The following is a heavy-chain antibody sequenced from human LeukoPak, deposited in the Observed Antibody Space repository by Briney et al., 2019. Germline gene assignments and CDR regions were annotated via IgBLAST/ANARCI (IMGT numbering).Heavy chain of an antibody. D-gene: IGHD5-12*01. Sequence: GGSLRLSCAASGFTISSNWMSWVRQAPGKGLEWVAAISYDGSNKYYADSVKGRFTISRDNSKNTLYLQMNSLRAEDTAVYYCARDYLDSGYDRPPPFDYWGQGTLVTVSS. CDR2: ISYDGSNK. J-gene: IGHJ4*02. V-gene: IGHV3-30*03. CDR1: GFTISSNW. CDR3: ARDYLDSGYDRPPPFDY.